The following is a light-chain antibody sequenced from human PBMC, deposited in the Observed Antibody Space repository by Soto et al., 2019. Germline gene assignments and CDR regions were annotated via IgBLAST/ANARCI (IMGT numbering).Light chain of an antibody. V-gene: IGKV3-15*01. CDR1: QSVSSSY. CDR2: GAS. Sequence: EIVLTQSPCTLSLSPGERATLSCIASQSVSSSYLAWYQQKPGQAPRLLIYGASTRATGIPARFSGSGSGTEFTLTISSLQSEDYAVYYCHQYNNWPPWTFGQGTKVDIK. J-gene: IGKJ1*01. CDR3: HQYNNWPPWT.